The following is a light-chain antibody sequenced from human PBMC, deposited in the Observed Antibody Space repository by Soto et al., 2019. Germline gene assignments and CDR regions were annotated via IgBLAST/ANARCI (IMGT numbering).Light chain of an antibody. Sequence: EIVMTQSPATLSVSPGERATLSCRASQSVSSYLAWYQQKPGQAPRLLIYGASTRATGIPARFSGSGSGTEFTLTIGSLQSEDFAVYYCQQYNNWPPWTFGQGTKVEIK. CDR1: QSVSSY. CDR3: QQYNNWPPWT. J-gene: IGKJ1*01. CDR2: GAS. V-gene: IGKV3-15*01.